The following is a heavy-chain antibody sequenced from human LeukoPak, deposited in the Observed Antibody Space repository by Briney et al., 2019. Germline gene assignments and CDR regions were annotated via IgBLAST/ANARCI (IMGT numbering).Heavy chain of an antibody. CDR3: AREQPENQTLDY. CDR2: ISGSGGST. Sequence: GGSLRLSCAASGFTFSSYAMSWVRQAPGKGLEWVSAISGSGGSTSYAQKFQGRVIMTRDMSTSTVYMELSSLRSEDTAVYYCAREQPENQTLDYWGQGTLVTVSS. CDR1: GFTFSSYA. D-gene: IGHD1-14*01. J-gene: IGHJ4*02. V-gene: IGHV3-23*01.